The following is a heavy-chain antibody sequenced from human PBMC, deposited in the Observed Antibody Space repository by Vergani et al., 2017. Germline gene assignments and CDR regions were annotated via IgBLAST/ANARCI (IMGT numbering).Heavy chain of an antibody. CDR1: GFTFSSYA. D-gene: IGHD5-12*01. CDR2: ISYDGSNK. CDR3: AKDLGGIVATSEH. Sequence: QVQLVESGGGVVQPGRSLRLSCAASGFTFSSYAMHWVRQAPGKGLEWVAVISYDGSNKYYADSVKGRFTISRDNSKNTLYLQMNSLRAEDTAVYYCAKDLGGIVATSEHWGQGTLVTVSS. V-gene: IGHV3-30-3*01. J-gene: IGHJ4*02.